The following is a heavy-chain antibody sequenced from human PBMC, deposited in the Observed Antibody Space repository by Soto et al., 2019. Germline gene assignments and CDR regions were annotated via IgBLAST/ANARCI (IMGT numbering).Heavy chain of an antibody. CDR2: INHSGTT. D-gene: IGHD4-17*01. CDR3: ARVGVRDGDYGVSRFDP. CDR1: GGSFSGYY. Sequence: QVQLQQWGAGLLKPSETLSLTCAVYGGSFSGYYWSWIRQPPGKGLEWIGEINHSGTTNYNPSLKSRVTISVDTSKNQLSLKLSSVNAADTAVYYCARVGVRDGDYGVSRFDPWGQGTLVTVSS. J-gene: IGHJ5*02. V-gene: IGHV4-34*01.